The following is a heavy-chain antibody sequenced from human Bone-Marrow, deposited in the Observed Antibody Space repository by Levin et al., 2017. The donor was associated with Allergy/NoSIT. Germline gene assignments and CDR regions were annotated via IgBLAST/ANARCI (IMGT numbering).Heavy chain of an antibody. Sequence: GGSLRLSCEASGFTFSNYGMSWVRQAPGKGLEWVSSISGSGGNTYYADSTKGRFTISRDNSKSTLLLQMDSLRAEDTAVYYCAKSPTLTGFDSWGQGTLVTVSS. D-gene: IGHD3-9*01. CDR2: ISGSGGNT. V-gene: IGHV3-23*01. CDR3: AKSPTLTGFDS. CDR1: GFTFSNYG. J-gene: IGHJ4*02.